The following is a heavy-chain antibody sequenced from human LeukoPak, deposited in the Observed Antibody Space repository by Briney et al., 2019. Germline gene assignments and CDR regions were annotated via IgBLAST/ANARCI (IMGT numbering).Heavy chain of an antibody. CDR2: IYHSGST. CDR1: GGSISSGGFS. Sequence: SSETLSLTCGVSGGSISSGGFSWSWIRQPPGKGLEWIGYIYHSGSTYYKPSLKSRVTISIDRSTNYSSLNLSSVTAADTAVYYCARVYSSGLNFDYWGQGTLVTVSS. V-gene: IGHV4-30-2*01. J-gene: IGHJ4*02. CDR3: ARVYSSGLNFDY. D-gene: IGHD6-19*01.